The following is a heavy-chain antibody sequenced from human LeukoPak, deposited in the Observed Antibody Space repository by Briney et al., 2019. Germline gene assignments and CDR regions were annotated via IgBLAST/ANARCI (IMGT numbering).Heavy chain of an antibody. CDR3: GGTMTTVVHPDSGWFEP. CDR2: MNPTSGNT. Sequence: ASVKVSCKASGYTFTSYDINWVRQATGQGLEWMGWMNPTSGNTGYAQKFQGRVTMTRNTSITTAYMELSSLRSEDTAVYYCGGTMTTVVHPDSGWFEPWGQGTLVTVSS. V-gene: IGHV1-8*01. D-gene: IGHD4-23*01. J-gene: IGHJ5*02. CDR1: GYTFTSYD.